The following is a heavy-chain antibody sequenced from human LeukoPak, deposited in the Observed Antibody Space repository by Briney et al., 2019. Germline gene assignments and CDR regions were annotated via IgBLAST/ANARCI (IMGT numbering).Heavy chain of an antibody. CDR3: ARGGIRFIDY. J-gene: IGHJ4*02. D-gene: IGHD3-10*01. CDR2: INSDGSST. V-gene: IGHV3-74*01. Sequence: GGSLRLSCAASGSTFSSYWMYWVRQAPGKGLVWVSRINSDGSSTNYADSVKGRFTISRDNAKNTLYLQMNSLSAEDTAVYYCARGGIRFIDYWGQGTLVTVSS. CDR1: GSTFSSYW.